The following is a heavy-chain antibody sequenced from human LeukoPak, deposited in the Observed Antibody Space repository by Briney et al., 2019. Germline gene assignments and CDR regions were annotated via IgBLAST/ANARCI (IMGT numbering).Heavy chain of an antibody. CDR2: IIPIFGIA. Sequence: ASVKVSCKASGGTFSNYAISWVRQAPGQGLEWMGGIIPIFGIANYAQKFQGRVTITADESTSTAYMELSSLRSEDSAVYYCARVAPTSSSWYIFDHWGQGTLVTVSS. CDR3: ARVAPTSSSWYIFDH. D-gene: IGHD6-13*01. CDR1: GGTFSNYA. J-gene: IGHJ4*02. V-gene: IGHV1-69*13.